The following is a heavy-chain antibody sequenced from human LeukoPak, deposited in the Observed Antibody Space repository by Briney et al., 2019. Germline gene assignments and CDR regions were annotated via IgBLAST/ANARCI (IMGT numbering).Heavy chain of an antibody. CDR2: INHSGST. Sequence: PSETLSLTCALYGGSFSGYYWTWIRRPPGKGLEWIGEINHSGSTNYSPSLKSRVTISLDTSKNQFSLKLTSVTAADTAVYYCARGSRLTGTFDIWGQGTMVTVSS. D-gene: IGHD1-1*01. V-gene: IGHV4-34*01. J-gene: IGHJ3*02. CDR3: ARGSRLTGTFDI. CDR1: GGSFSGYY.